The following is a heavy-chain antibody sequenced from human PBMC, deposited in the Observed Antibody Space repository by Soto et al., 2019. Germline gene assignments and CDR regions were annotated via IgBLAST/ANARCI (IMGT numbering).Heavy chain of an antibody. V-gene: IGHV1-69*06. CDR1: GGTFSSYA. Sequence: QVQLVQSGAEVKKPGASVKVSCKASGGTFSSYAISWVRQAPGQGLEWRGGIIPIFGTANYAQKFQGRVTITADKSTSTADMELSSQSSEDTAVYYCASGNINWTYPRYWGQGTLVTVSS. CDR3: ASGNINWTYPRY. J-gene: IGHJ4*02. CDR2: IIPIFGTA. D-gene: IGHD1-7*01.